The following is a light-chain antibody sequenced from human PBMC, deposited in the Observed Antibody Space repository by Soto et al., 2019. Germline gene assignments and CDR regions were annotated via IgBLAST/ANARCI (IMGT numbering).Light chain of an antibody. Sequence: DIQMTQSPSSLSASVGDRVTITCRASQGISNALAWYQQRPGKVPKLLMYAASTLHSGVPSRFSGSGSGTDFTISISRLQHEDVATYYCQKYDSAQTFGQGTKLEIK. CDR2: AAS. CDR1: QGISNA. J-gene: IGKJ1*01. V-gene: IGKV1-27*01. CDR3: QKYDSAQT.